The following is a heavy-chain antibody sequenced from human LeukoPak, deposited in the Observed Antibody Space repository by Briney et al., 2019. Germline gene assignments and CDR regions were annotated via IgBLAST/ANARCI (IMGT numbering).Heavy chain of an antibody. CDR3: ARENYQGAFDI. CDR1: NNFIRNGYY. Sequence: PSETLSLTCAVSNNFIRNGYYWGWIRPPPGKGLEWIGSIYHSGSTYYNPSLKSRLTISLDTSKSHFSLNLSSVTAADTAVYYCARENYQGAFDIWGQGTMVTVSS. D-gene: IGHD1-7*01. J-gene: IGHJ3*02. CDR2: IYHSGST. V-gene: IGHV4-38-2*01.